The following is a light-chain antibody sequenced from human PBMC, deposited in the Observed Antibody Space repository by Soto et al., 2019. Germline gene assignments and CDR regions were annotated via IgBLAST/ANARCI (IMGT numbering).Light chain of an antibody. V-gene: IGKV3-20*01. CDR3: QQYGTSPWT. J-gene: IGKJ1*01. Sequence: DIVLTQSPGTLYLSPGERATLSWRASQSVSSGYLAWYQQRPGQAPRLLIYGASTRATGIPDRFSGSGSGTDFTLTISRLEPEDFAVYYCQQYGTSPWTFGQGTKVDIK. CDR2: GAS. CDR1: QSVSSGY.